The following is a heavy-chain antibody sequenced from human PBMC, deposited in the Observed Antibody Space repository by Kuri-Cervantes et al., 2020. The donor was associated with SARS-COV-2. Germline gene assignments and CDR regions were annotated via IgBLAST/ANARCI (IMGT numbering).Heavy chain of an antibody. CDR3: AKKGAGAYCGGGSCIDY. CDR2: ISYDGSRQ. D-gene: IGHD2-15*01. CDR1: GFSFRIYG. Sequence: GESLKISCAASGFSFRIYGMHWVRQAPGKGLEWVAYISYDGSRQNYADSVKGRFTVSRDNSKNTLYLQMNSLRAEDTAFYYCAKKGAGAYCGGGSCIDYWGQGTLVTVSS. J-gene: IGHJ4*02. V-gene: IGHV3-30*18.